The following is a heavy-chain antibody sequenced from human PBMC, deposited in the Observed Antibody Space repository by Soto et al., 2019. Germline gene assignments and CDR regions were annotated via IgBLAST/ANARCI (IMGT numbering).Heavy chain of an antibody. Sequence: GGSLRLSCAASGFTFSSYGMHWVRQAPGKGLEWVAVIWYDGSNKYYADSVKGRFTISRDNSKNTLYLQMNSLRAEDTAVYYCARDRYDISAEDYYYYMDVWGKGTTVTVSS. D-gene: IGHD3-9*01. CDR2: IWYDGSNK. CDR3: ARDRYDISAEDYYYYMDV. CDR1: GFTFSSYG. J-gene: IGHJ6*03. V-gene: IGHV3-33*01.